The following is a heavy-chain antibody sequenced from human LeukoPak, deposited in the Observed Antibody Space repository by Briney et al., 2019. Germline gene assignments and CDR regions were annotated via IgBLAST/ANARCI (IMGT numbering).Heavy chain of an antibody. CDR1: GLSFSNHD. CDR3: IEARHKYLATVWTGPYYGLDV. D-gene: IGHD2/OR15-2a*01. CDR2: IGATGAT. J-gene: IGHJ6*02. Sequence: GGSLRLSCAASGLSFSNHDLHWVRQVSGKGLEWVSAIGATGATYYAGSVRGRFTISRENAKNSLYLQMNNLRAEDTAVYHCIEARHKYLATVWTGPYYGLDVWGQGTTVTVSS. V-gene: IGHV3-13*01.